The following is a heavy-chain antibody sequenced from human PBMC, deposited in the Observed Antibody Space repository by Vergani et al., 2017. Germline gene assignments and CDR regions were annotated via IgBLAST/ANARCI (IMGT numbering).Heavy chain of an antibody. Sequence: QLQLQESGSGLVKPSQTLSLTCAVSGGSISSGGYSWSWVRQRPGMGLDWIGYIYYSGTNYYNPSLESRLNISLDTSENNLSLKVTSVTAADTAVYYCARQKDYYMDVWGKGATVTVS. V-gene: IGHV4-31*11. J-gene: IGHJ6*03. CDR2: IYYSGTN. CDR1: GGSISSGGYS. CDR3: ARQKDYYMDV.